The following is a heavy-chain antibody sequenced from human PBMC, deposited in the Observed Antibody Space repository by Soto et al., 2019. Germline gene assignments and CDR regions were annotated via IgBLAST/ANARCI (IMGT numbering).Heavy chain of an antibody. CDR3: ARGGTLLRFLAHFDY. J-gene: IGHJ4*02. V-gene: IGHV1-69*01. CDR2: IIPIFGTA. Sequence: QVQLVQSGAEVKKPGSSVKVSCKASGGTFSSYAISWVRQAPGQGLEWMGGIIPIFGTANYAQKCQGRVTITAEEPTSTAYMELSSLRSEDTAVYYCARGGTLLRFLAHFDYWGQGTLVTVSS. D-gene: IGHD3-3*01. CDR1: GGTFSSYA.